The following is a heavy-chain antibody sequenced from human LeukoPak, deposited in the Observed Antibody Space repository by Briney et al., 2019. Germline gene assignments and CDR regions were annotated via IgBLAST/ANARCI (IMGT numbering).Heavy chain of an antibody. CDR1: GITLSNYG. CDR3: AKRGVVIRVILVGFHKEAYYFES. D-gene: IGHD3/OR15-3a*01. Sequence: GRSLRLSCAVSGITLSNYGMSGVRQAPGKGREWGAGISDSGCNTKYADSVKGRFTISRDDPKNRLYLQMNRLISGDAAVFFCAKRGVVIRVILVGFHKEAYYFESWGQGALVTVSS. V-gene: IGHV3-23*01. J-gene: IGHJ4*02. CDR2: ISDSGCNT.